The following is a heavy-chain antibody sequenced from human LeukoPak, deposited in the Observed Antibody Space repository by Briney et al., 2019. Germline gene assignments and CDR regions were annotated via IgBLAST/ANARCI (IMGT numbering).Heavy chain of an antibody. CDR3: ARGRTGTSRDNFDY. J-gene: IGHJ4*02. CDR2: ISGSGNGFSI. V-gene: IGHV3-64*04. CDR1: GFVFTIYT. D-gene: IGHD1/OR15-1a*01. Sequence: GGSLRLSCSASGFVFTIYTMYWVRQAPGKGPEYVSTISGSGNGFSIYYADSVKGRFTISRDNSENTLFLQMISLRPEDTAIYYCARGRTGTSRDNFDYWGQGTLVTVSS.